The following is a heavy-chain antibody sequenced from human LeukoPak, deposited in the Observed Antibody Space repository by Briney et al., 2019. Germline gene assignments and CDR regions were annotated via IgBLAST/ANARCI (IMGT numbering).Heavy chain of an antibody. CDR2: ISGSGGST. J-gene: IGHJ6*03. Sequence: GGSLRLSCAASGFTFSSYAMSWVRQAPGKGLEWVSAISGSGGSTYYADSVKGRFTISRDNSKNTLYLQMNSLRAEDTAVYYCAKVGPTKTTYYYYYMDVWGRGTTVTVSS. V-gene: IGHV3-23*01. D-gene: IGHD1/OR15-1a*01. CDR1: GFTFSSYA. CDR3: AKVGPTKTTYYYYYMDV.